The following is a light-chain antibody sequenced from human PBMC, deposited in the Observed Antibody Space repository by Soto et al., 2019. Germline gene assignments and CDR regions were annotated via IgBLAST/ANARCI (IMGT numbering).Light chain of an antibody. CDR2: EAS. Sequence: DIQMTQSPSTLSASVGDRVTITCRASQNINNWLAWYQQKPGKAPNPLIYEASSLESGVPSRFGGSRSGTEFTLTISSLQPEDFATYYCQQYNSYSWTFGQGTKVDIK. CDR1: QNINNW. V-gene: IGKV1-5*03. J-gene: IGKJ1*01. CDR3: QQYNSYSWT.